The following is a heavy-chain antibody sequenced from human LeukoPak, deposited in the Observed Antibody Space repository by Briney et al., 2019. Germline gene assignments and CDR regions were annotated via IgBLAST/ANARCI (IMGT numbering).Heavy chain of an antibody. CDR3: AKDGTSSGWSFDY. Sequence: GGSLRLSCAASGFTFSSYAMSWVRQAPGKGLEWLSGISGSGGSTYYADSVKGRFTISRDNSKNTMYLQMNSLRAEDTALYYCAKDGTSSGWSFDYWGQGTLVTVSS. CDR2: ISGSGGST. J-gene: IGHJ4*02. D-gene: IGHD6-19*01. V-gene: IGHV3-23*01. CDR1: GFTFSSYA.